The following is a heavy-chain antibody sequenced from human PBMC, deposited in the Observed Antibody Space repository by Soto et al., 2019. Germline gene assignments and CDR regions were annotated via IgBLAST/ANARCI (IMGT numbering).Heavy chain of an antibody. CDR1: GYTFTDYF. J-gene: IGHJ4*02. CDR2: INPYSGGT. V-gene: IGHV1-2*02. CDR3: VRDRSYPFYFDS. D-gene: IGHD3-10*01. Sequence: AASVKVSCKASGYTFTDYFIHWVRQAPGQGLEWMGCINPYSGGTNSAQNFQGRVTMTRDTSISTAYMELTSLRSDDTAVYYCVRDRSYPFYFDSWGQGTLVTVSS.